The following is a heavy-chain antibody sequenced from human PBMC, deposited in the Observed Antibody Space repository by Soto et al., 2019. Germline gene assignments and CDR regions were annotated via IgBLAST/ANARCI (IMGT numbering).Heavy chain of an antibody. D-gene: IGHD3-9*01. Sequence: IFSKESGPTLVKPTQTLTLTCTFSGFSLSTSGVGVGWIRQPPGKALEWVTLIYWDDDKRYSPSLKSRITITKDTSKSQVVLTMSNMDPVDTGTYYCARHIPSGYNDAFDIWGQGTMVTVSS. CDR1: GFSLSTSGVG. CDR2: IYWDDDK. CDR3: ARHIPSGYNDAFDI. V-gene: IGHV2-5*02. J-gene: IGHJ3*02.